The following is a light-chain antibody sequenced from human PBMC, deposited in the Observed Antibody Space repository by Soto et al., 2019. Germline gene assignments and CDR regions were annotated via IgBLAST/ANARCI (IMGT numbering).Light chain of an antibody. CDR2: QDN. CDR1: KLGDKY. V-gene: IGLV3-1*01. CDR3: QAWDSVTAWV. Sequence: SYELTQPPSVSVSPGQTASITCSGVKLGDKYGCWYQQKPGQSPVLVIYQDNKRPSGIPERFSGSNSGNTATLTISGTQAMDEADYYCQAWDSVTAWVFGGGTKVTVL. J-gene: IGLJ3*02.